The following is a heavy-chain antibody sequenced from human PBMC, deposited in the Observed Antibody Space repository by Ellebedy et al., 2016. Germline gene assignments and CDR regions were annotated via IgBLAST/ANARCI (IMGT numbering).Heavy chain of an antibody. CDR3: YYGHYSGY. D-gene: IGHD4-17*01. J-gene: IGHJ4*02. CDR2: ISGDGDTT. V-gene: IGHV3-23*01. CDR1: GLSFGNFF. Sequence: GESLKISXVASGLSFGNFFMSWVRQGPGGGLEWFSTISGDGDTTFSADSVKGRFTISRDNSRNTVYLQIDSLRAADTAVYYCYYGHYSGYWGQGTLVTVSS.